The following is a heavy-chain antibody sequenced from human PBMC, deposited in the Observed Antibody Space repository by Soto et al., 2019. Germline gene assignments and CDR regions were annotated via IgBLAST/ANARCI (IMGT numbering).Heavy chain of an antibody. CDR1: GFTFSNYW. CDR3: VRDDIVLEMDY. D-gene: IGHD2-8*02. V-gene: IGHV3-74*01. CDR2: IDSDGSTT. J-gene: IGHJ4*02. Sequence: GGSLRLSCAASGFTFSNYWMHWVRQAPGRGLVWVSHIDSDGSTTTYADSVEGRFTISRGNAKNTLYLQMNSLRAEDKAVYYCVRDDIVLEMDYWGLGTWVPVSS.